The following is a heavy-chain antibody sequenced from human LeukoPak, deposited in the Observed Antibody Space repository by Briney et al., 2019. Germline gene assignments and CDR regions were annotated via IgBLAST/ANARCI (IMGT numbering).Heavy chain of an antibody. Sequence: PSETLSLTCTVSGGLISSYQWIWIRQPPGKGLEWIGSIYYSGSTDYNPSLKSRVTISVDTSKNQFSLNLSSVTAADTAVYYCARRGAARRYDGLDIWGQGTTVTVSS. D-gene: IGHD6-6*01. V-gene: IGHV4-59*08. CDR1: GGLISSYQ. CDR3: ARRGAARRYDGLDI. J-gene: IGHJ6*02. CDR2: IYYSGST.